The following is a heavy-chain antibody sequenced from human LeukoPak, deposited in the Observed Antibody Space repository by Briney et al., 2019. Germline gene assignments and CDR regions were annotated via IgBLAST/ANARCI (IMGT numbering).Heavy chain of an antibody. CDR2: ISSTGGTT. CDR3: ARSVGSGRFDY. D-gene: IGHD6-19*01. Sequence: GGSLRLSCAASGITFSSYGMSWVRQAPGKGLEWVSSISSTGGTTYYADSVKGRFTISRDNSKNTLYLQMNSLRAEDTAVYYCARSVGSGRFDYWGQGTLVTVSS. V-gene: IGHV3-23*01. CDR1: GITFSSYG. J-gene: IGHJ4*02.